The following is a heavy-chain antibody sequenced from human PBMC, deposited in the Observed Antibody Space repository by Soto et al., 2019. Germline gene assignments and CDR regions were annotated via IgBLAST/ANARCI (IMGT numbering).Heavy chain of an antibody. D-gene: IGHD1-7*01. J-gene: IGHJ6*02. CDR2: IYPSGRI. V-gene: IGHV4-59*01. CDR3: ARGVETTYYYYGMDV. CDR1: GGSIRSYY. Sequence: SETLSLTCNVSGGSIRSYYWNWIRQSPGKGLEWIGYIYPSGRINYNPSLESRVTISVDTSKSQFSLKLSSVTAADTALYYCARGVETTYYYYGMDVWGQGTRVTVSS.